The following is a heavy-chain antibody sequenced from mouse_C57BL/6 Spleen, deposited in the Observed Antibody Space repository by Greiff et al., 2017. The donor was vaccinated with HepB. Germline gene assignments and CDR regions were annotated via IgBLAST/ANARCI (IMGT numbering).Heavy chain of an antibody. CDR1: GYSITSDY. CDR2: ISYIGST. V-gene: IGHV3-8*01. CDR3: ARYDYDEGYFDY. D-gene: IGHD2-4*01. Sequence: DVKLQESGPGLAKPSQTLSLTCSVTGYSITSDYWNWIRKFPGNKLEYMGYISYIGSTYYNPSLNSRISITRDTSKTQYYQQLNSVTTEDTATYYCARYDYDEGYFDYWGQGTTLTVSS. J-gene: IGHJ2*01.